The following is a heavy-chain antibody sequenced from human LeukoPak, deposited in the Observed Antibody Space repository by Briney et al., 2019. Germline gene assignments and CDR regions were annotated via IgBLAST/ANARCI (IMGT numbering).Heavy chain of an antibody. J-gene: IGHJ4*02. D-gene: IGHD6-19*01. CDR2: IYSDGST. Sequence: GGSLRLSCAASGFTVTSNYMSWVRQAPGKGLEWVSIIYSDGSTYYADSVKGRFTISRDNSKNTLYHQMNSLRLEDTAVYYCAREGSGWYPFDYWGQGTLVTVSS. V-gene: IGHV3-66*02. CDR1: GFTVTSNY. CDR3: AREGSGWYPFDY.